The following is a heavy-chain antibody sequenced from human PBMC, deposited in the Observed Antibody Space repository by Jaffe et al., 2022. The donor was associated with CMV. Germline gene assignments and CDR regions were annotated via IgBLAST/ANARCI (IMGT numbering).Heavy chain of an antibody. Sequence: QVQLVQSGAEVKKPGSSVKVSCKASGGTFSSYAISWVRQAPGQGLEWMGGIIPIFGTANYAQKFQGRVTITADESTSTAYMELSSLRSEDTAVYYCARRDYYDSSGYYYDAFDIWGQGTMVTVSS. CDR3: ARRDYYDSSGYYYDAFDI. V-gene: IGHV1-69*01. J-gene: IGHJ3*02. CDR1: GGTFSSYA. D-gene: IGHD3-22*01. CDR2: IIPIFGTA.